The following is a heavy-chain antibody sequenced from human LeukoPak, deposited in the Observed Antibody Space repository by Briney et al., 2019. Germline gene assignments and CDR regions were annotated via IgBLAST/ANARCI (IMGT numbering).Heavy chain of an antibody. J-gene: IGHJ4*02. CDR2: INPNSGGT. Sequence: ASVKVSCKASGYTFTGYYMHWVRQAPGQGLEWMGWINPNSGGTNYAQKFQGRVTMTRDTSTSTAYMELSRLRSDDTAVYYCARTKRFGDQYYFDYWGQGTLVTVSS. CDR3: ARTKRFGDQYYFDY. D-gene: IGHD3-10*01. CDR1: GYTFTGYY. V-gene: IGHV1-2*02.